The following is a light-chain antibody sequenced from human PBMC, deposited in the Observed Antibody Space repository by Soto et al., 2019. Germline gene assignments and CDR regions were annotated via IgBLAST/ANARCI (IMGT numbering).Light chain of an antibody. CDR3: QQRRKMPLT. J-gene: IGKJ1*01. V-gene: IGKV3-11*01. CDR1: QSVSNY. CDR2: DAS. Sequence: EIVLTQSPATLSLSPGERATLSCRASQSVSNYLAWYQLKSGQAPRLLIYDASNRATGIPARFSGTGSGTDFTLIISSLEAEDFAVYYCQQRRKMPLTFGDGTKVDIK.